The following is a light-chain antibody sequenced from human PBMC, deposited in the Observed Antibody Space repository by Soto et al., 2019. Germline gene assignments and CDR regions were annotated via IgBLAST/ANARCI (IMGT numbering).Light chain of an antibody. CDR2: AAF. J-gene: IGKJ3*01. CDR3: QNYNSAPYP. V-gene: IGKV1-27*01. Sequence: DIQMTQSPSSLSASVGDRVTITCRASQGIRNSLAWYQQKPGKVPKLLISAAFTLQSGVPSRFSGSGSGTDFTLTISSLQPEDVATYYCQNYNSAPYPFGPGTKVDIK. CDR1: QGIRNS.